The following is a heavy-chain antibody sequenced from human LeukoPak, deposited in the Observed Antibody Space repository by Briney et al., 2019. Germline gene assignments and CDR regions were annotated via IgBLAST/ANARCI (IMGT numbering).Heavy chain of an antibody. CDR2: MWYDGSRQ. Sequence: GGSLRLSCAASGFTFSSYGMHWVRQAPGKGLEWVAVMWYDGSRQYYADSVKGRFTISRDSSKNTLYLQMNSLRAEDTALYYCVRDIDPGYSYGYWDYWGQGSLVTVSS. D-gene: IGHD5-18*01. J-gene: IGHJ4*02. V-gene: IGHV3-33*01. CDR1: GFTFSSYG. CDR3: VRDIDPGYSYGYWDY.